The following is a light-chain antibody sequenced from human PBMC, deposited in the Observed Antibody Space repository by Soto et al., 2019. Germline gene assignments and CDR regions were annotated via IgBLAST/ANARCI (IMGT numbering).Light chain of an antibody. CDR3: ETWDSNTHTV. Sequence: QSVLTQSSSASASLGSSVKLTCTLSSGHSSYIIAWHQQQPEKAPRYLMKLEGSGSYTKGSGFHDRFSGSSSGADPYLTIYNLQGEEEAAYYWETWDSNTHTVFGGGTKLTVL. CDR1: SGHSSYI. J-gene: IGLJ3*02. CDR2: LEGSGSY. V-gene: IGLV4-60*02.